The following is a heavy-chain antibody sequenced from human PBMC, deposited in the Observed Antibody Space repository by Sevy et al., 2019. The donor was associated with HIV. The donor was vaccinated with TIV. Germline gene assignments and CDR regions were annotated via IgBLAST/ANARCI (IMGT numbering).Heavy chain of an antibody. CDR1: GGSISSGNYY. V-gene: IGHV4-30-4*01. Sequence: SETLSLTCTVSGGSISSGNYYWHWIRQPPGKGLEWIGYISYTGNTYYNPSLKSPVTISVDTSNNQFSLKLTSVTAADTGMYYCARDAAEHTSSSVLFDPWGQGTLVTVSS. CDR2: ISYTGNT. CDR3: ARDAAEHTSSSVLFDP. D-gene: IGHD6-6*01. J-gene: IGHJ5*02.